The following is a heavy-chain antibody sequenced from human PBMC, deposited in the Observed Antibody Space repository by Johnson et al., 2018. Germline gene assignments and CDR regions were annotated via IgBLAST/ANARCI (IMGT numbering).Heavy chain of an antibody. J-gene: IGHJ1*01. CDR1: GFTFSSYA. CDR2: ISYDGSNK. D-gene: IGHD2-15*01. V-gene: IGHV3-30-3*01. CDR3: ARDRGYCSGGSCYRYFQH. Sequence: QVQLVQSGGGVVQXGRSLRLSCAASGFTFSSYAMHWVRQAPGKGLAWVAVISYDGSNKYYADSVKVRFTISRDNSKNTLYLQMNSLGAEDTAGYYWARDRGYCSGGSCYRYFQHWGQGTLVTVSS.